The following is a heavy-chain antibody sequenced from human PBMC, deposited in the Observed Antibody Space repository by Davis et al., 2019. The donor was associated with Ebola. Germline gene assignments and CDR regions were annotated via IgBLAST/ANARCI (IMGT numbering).Heavy chain of an antibody. Sequence: AASVKVSCKASGYTFTSYAMHWVRQAPGQRLEWMGWINGGNGNTKYSQKFQGRVTITRDTSASTAYMELSSLRSEDTAVYYCARDPLSIAAADILYYYYGMDVWGQGTTVTVSS. J-gene: IGHJ6*02. CDR2: INGGNGNT. V-gene: IGHV1-3*01. CDR1: GYTFTSYA. D-gene: IGHD6-13*01. CDR3: ARDPLSIAAADILYYYYGMDV.